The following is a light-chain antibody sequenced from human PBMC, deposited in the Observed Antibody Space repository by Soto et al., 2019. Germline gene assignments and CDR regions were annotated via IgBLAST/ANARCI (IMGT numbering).Light chain of an antibody. J-gene: IGKJ3*01. CDR2: GAS. V-gene: IGKV3-20*01. Sequence: EIVLTQSPGTLSLSPGERATLSCRASQSVSSSYLAWYQQKPGQAPRLLIYGASSRATGIPDRFSGSGSGTDFTLTISRLEPEYFAVYYCQQYGSSLLFTFGPGTKVDI. CDR1: QSVSSSY. CDR3: QQYGSSLLFT.